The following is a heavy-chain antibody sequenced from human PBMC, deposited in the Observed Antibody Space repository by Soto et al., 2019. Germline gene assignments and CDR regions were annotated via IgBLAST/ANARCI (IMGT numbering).Heavy chain of an antibody. CDR2: IIPALGTT. CDR3: ARPDFGDYWYFDL. Sequence: QDQLVQSGAEVKKPGSSVKVSCKAFGGPFSSHTFSWVRQAPGQGLEWMGRIIPALGTTTYAQKFQGRVTLTADESVTTVYMELNSLRTEDTAVYYCARPDFGDYWYFDLWGRGTPVTVSS. V-gene: IGHV1-69*08. J-gene: IGHJ2*01. D-gene: IGHD4-17*01. CDR1: GGPFSSHT.